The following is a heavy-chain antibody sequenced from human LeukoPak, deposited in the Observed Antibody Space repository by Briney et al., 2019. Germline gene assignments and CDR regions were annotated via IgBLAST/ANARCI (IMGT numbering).Heavy chain of an antibody. CDR1: GFAFSSYS. J-gene: IGHJ4*02. CDR2: ISSSSSTI. V-gene: IGHV3-48*02. Sequence: GGSLRLSCVAAGFAFSSYSMKWVRQAPGKGLEWVSYISSSSSTIYYADSVKGRFTVSRDNAKNSLYLQMNSLRDEDTAVYYCARDLCSGCPLGYWGQGTLVTVSS. CDR3: ARDLCSGCPLGY. D-gene: IGHD6-19*01.